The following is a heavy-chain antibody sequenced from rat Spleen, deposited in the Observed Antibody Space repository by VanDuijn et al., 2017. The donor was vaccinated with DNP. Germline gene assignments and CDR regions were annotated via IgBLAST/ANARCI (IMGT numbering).Heavy chain of an antibody. CDR3: ARHPITTVADY. J-gene: IGHJ2*01. V-gene: IGHV5S10*01. CDR2: IIYDGSSI. CDR1: GFTFSDYN. D-gene: IGHD1-1*01. Sequence: EVQLVESGGGLVQPGRSLKLSCAASGFTFSDYNMAWVRQAPKKGLEWVATIIYDGSSIYYRDSVKGRFTISRDNAKRTLYLQMNSLRSEDTATYYCARHPITTVADYGGQGVMVTVSS.